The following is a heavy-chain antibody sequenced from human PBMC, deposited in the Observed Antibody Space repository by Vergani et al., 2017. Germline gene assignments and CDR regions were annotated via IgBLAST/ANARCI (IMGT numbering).Heavy chain of an antibody. J-gene: IGHJ4*02. V-gene: IGHV3-13*01. CDR3: ARGESRRRRSWARLCVNPVPFDY. D-gene: IGHD3-10*02. CDR1: GFLFSYHD. Sequence: DALLMESGGGLVQPGGSVKLLCSSFGFLFSYHDMHWVPQPQGKGLVWISRVESNGDTYFAASVKGRFIISREDAKNAFFLQMNSLRVGDTGVYFCARGESRRRRSWARLCVNPVPFDYWGQGALVTVSS. CDR2: VESNGDT.